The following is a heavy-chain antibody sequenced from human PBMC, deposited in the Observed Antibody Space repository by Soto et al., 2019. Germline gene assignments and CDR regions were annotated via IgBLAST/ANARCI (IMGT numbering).Heavy chain of an antibody. CDR2: VNLSGGT. CDR1: GGSFSGYY. D-gene: IGHD3-22*01. J-gene: IGHJ4*02. Sequence: QVQLQQWGAGLLKPSESLSLTCAVYGGSFSGYYWGWIRQPPGKGPEWIGQVNLSGGTNYNPSFKSRVTISVDTSKNQFSLEVTSVTAADTAMYYCARGPPRSRGYYYLFDLWGQGTLVTVAS. CDR3: ARGPPRSRGYYYLFDL. V-gene: IGHV4-34*01.